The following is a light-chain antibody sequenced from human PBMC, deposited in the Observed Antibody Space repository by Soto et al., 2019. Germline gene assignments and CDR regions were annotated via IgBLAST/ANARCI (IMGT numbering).Light chain of an antibody. J-gene: IGKJ4*01. CDR1: QSVLYSSNNKNY. CDR2: WAS. Sequence: DIVMTQSPDCLALSLGSRATINCKSYQSVLYSSNNKNYLAWYQQKPGQPPKLLIYWASTRESGVPDRFSGSGSGTDFTLTISSLQAEDVAVYYCQQYYSTLALTFGGGTKVDIK. CDR3: QQYYSTLALT. V-gene: IGKV4-1*01.